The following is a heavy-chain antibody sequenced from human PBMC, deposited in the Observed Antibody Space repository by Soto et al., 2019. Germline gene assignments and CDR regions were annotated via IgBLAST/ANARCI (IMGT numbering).Heavy chain of an antibody. J-gene: IGHJ6*02. D-gene: IGHD6-6*01. CDR1: GGSISSGGSY. Sequence: SETLSLTCTVSGGSISSGGSYWSWIRQHSGKGLEWIGYMDNSGNTYYNPSLKGRVTISLDTSKSQFSLELTSVTAADTAVYFCARDPGRSSSSGTYYSGMDVWGQGTTVTVS. V-gene: IGHV4-31*03. CDR3: ARDPGRSSSSGTYYSGMDV. CDR2: MDNSGNT.